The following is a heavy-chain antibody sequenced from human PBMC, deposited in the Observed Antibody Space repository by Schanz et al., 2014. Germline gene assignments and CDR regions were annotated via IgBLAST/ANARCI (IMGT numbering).Heavy chain of an antibody. CDR1: GYTLSAYS. CDR2: VNPSVRGT. V-gene: IGHV1-46*01. D-gene: IGHD3-10*01. CDR3: ARAKRFGDIDV. Sequence: QVQLVQSGTQVKKPGASVKVSCKASGYTLSAYSLHWVRQAPGQGLEWMGIVNPSVRGTHFAREFQGRVTVTSDTSTSTVYMELSGLRSEDTAVYYCARAKRFGDIDVWGQGTTVTVSS. J-gene: IGHJ6*02.